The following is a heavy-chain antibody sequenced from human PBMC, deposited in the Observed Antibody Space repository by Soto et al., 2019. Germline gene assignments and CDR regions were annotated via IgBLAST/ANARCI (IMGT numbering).Heavy chain of an antibody. V-gene: IGHV5-10-1*01. D-gene: IGHD5-18*01. CDR3: ARHEDTAMVIYYYGMDV. Sequence: GESLKISCNGSGYIFTSYWISWVRQMPGKGLEWMGRIDPSDSYTNYSPSFQGHVTISADKSISTAYLQWSSLKASDTAMYYCARHEDTAMVIYYYGMDVWGQGTTVTVSS. J-gene: IGHJ6*02. CDR2: IDPSDSYT. CDR1: GYIFTSYW.